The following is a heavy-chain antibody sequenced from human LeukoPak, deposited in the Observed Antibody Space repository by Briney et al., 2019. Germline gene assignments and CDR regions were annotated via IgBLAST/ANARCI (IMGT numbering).Heavy chain of an antibody. CDR1: GFSFNSYW. Sequence: PGGSLRLSCAASGFSFNSYWINWVRQAPGKGLEWLASINQDGSEKYYVDSVKGRFTISRDNSKNTLYLQINSLRAEDTALYYCARMSRIVVVPAAPLDYWGQGTLLTVSS. J-gene: IGHJ4*02. CDR2: INQDGSEK. V-gene: IGHV3-7*05. CDR3: ARMSRIVVVPAAPLDY. D-gene: IGHD2-2*01.